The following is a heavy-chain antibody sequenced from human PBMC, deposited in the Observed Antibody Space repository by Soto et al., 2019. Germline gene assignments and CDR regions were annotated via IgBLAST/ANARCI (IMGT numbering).Heavy chain of an antibody. J-gene: IGHJ4*02. CDR3: ARFAKGENPKLESWYAFDF. Sequence: VQLQESGPGLVKPSQTLSLTCTVSGGSIRSGGYFWSWVRQQPGKGLEWIGHIYYRGGTSYNPSLESRVAMSVDTSKNEFTLKVNSVTAADTAIYYCARFAKGENPKLESWYAFDFWGRGTLVTVSS. V-gene: IGHV4-31*03. D-gene: IGHD3-16*01. CDR2: IYYRGGT. CDR1: GGSIRSGGYF.